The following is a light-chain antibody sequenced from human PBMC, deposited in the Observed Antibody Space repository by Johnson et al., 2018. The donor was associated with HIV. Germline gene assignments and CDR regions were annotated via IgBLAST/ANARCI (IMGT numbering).Light chain of an antibody. V-gene: IGLV1-51*01. CDR1: SSNVGSSF. Sequence: QFVLTQPPSVSAAPGQTVTISCSGSSSNVGSSFVSWYRQVPGTAPKLLIYDNNKRPSGIPDRFSGSKSGASATLGITGLQTGDEADYYCGVWDASLSPHYVFGTGTTITVL. CDR2: DNN. J-gene: IGLJ1*01. CDR3: GVWDASLSPHYV.